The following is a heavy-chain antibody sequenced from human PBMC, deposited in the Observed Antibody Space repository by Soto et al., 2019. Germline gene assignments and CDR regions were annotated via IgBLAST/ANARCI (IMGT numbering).Heavy chain of an antibody. CDR2: ISSNGGTT. V-gene: IGHV3-64*01. J-gene: IGHJ4*02. CDR1: GFTFSSYD. D-gene: IGHD4-17*01. CDR3: VRRVSVTYDY. Sequence: EVQLAESGGGMVQPGGSLRLSCVASGFTFSSYDMHWVRQAPGKGLEYVSSISSNGGTTYYGNSVKGRFTISRDNSKNTLYLHLGRLRAEDIAGYYCVRRVSVTYDYWVQGTLVTVSS.